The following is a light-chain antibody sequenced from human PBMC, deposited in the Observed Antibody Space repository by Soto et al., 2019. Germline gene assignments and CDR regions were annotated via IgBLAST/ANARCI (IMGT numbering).Light chain of an antibody. CDR2: ATS. CDR3: QQSYTTPHN. CDR1: QSISDY. J-gene: IGKJ2*01. Sequence: DIQMTQSPSSLPASVGDRVTITCRASQSISDYLNWYQQKAGEAPKLLIYATSTLQSGVPSRFSGGRSGTDFTLTISSLQPEDFATYYCQQSYTTPHNFGQGTKVEIK. V-gene: IGKV1-39*01.